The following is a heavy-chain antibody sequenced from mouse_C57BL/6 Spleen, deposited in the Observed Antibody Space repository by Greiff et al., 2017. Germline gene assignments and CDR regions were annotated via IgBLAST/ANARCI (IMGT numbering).Heavy chain of an antibody. Sequence: QVQLQQPGAELVKPGASVKMSCKASGYTFTSYGIPWVQQRPGQGLEWIGEIYPGSGSTNYNEKFKSKATLTVDTSSRTAYMQISSLTSEDSTVYYCARGVYYCASSYFVYWGQGTTLTVSS. CDR3: ARGVYYCASSYFVY. J-gene: IGHJ2*01. CDR1: GYTFTSYG. CDR2: IYPGSGST. D-gene: IGHD1-1*01. V-gene: IGHV1-55*01.